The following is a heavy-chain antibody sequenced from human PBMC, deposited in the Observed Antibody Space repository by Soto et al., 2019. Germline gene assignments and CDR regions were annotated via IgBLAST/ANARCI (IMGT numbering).Heavy chain of an antibody. CDR1: GYPFTSYG. J-gene: IGHJ4*02. Sequence: QVQLVQSGVEVKKRGASVKVACKASGYPFTSYGVSWVRHDPGPGLALMGWIIAYNGKTNYAQKFQGRVTMTTETSTRTSYIELRILRSDDTTDYYSARDVPTVTTGGPDYWGQGTLGTVSS. CDR2: IIAYNGKT. V-gene: IGHV1-18*01. D-gene: IGHD4-17*01. CDR3: ARDVPTVTTGGPDY.